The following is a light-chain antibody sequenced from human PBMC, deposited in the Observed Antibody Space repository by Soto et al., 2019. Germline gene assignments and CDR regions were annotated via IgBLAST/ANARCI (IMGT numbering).Light chain of an antibody. J-gene: IGKJ1*01. V-gene: IGKV3-20*01. Sequence: EIVLTQSPGTLSLSPGERATLSCRASQIISSNYLAWYQQKPGQAPRLLIYGASSRAIGIPDRFSGSGSGTDFTFTISRLEPEDFAVYYCHQYGSSGTFGQGTKVDIK. CDR1: QIISSNY. CDR3: HQYGSSGT. CDR2: GAS.